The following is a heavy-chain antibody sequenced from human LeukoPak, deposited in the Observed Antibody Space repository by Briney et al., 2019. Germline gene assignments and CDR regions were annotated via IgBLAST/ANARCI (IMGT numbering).Heavy chain of an antibody. J-gene: IGHJ4*02. CDR1: GFTFSSYS. D-gene: IGHD1-26*01. V-gene: IGHV3-23*01. Sequence: PGRSLRLSCAASGFTFSSYSMNWVRQAPGKGLEWVSAISTSYGSTYYADSVRGRFTISRDNSKNTLYLQMNSLRAEDTAVYYCAKGGGSVFFAYWGQGTLLTVSS. CDR2: ISTSYGST. CDR3: AKGGGSVFFAY.